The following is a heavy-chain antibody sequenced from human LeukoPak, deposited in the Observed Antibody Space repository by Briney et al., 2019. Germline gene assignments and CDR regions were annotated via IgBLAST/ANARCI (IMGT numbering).Heavy chain of an antibody. CDR2: IYYSGST. CDR3: ASTESLRDPSFDY. Sequence: SETLSLTCTVSGGSISSYYWSWIRQPPGKGLEWTGYIYYSGSTNYNPSLKSRVTISVDTSKNQFSLKLSSVTAADTAVYYCASTESLRDPSFDYWGQGTLVTVSS. V-gene: IGHV4-59*08. CDR1: GGSISSYY. D-gene: IGHD1-14*01. J-gene: IGHJ4*02.